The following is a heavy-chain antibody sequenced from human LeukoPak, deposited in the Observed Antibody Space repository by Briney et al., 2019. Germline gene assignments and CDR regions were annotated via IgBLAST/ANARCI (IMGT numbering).Heavy chain of an antibody. CDR1: EFTFSSYW. D-gene: IGHD3-22*01. CDR3: ACDRDYYDSSGYYNY. CDR2: INSDGSGT. Sequence: PGRSLRLSCAASEFTFSSYWMHWVRQAPGKGLVWVSRINSDGSGTIYADSVQGRFTISRDNAKNTLYLQMNSLRAEDTAVYYCACDRDYYDSSGYYNYWGQGTLVTVSS. J-gene: IGHJ4*02. V-gene: IGHV3-74*01.